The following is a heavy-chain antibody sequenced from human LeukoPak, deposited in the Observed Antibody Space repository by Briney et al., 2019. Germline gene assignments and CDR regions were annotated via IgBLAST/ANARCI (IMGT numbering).Heavy chain of an antibody. D-gene: IGHD6-6*01. V-gene: IGHV3-30-3*02. CDR3: AKRYARGPKIAAPLLFDY. CDR1: GFTFSSYA. J-gene: IGHJ4*02. CDR2: ISYDGSNK. Sequence: AGGSLRLSCAASGFTFSSYAMHWVRQAPGKGLEWVAVISYDGSNKYYADSVKGRFTISRDNSKNTLYLQMNSLRAEDTAVYYCAKRYARGPKIAAPLLFDYWGQGTLVTVSS.